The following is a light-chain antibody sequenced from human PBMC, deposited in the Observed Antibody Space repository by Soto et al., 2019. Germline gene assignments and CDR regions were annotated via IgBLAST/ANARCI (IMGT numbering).Light chain of an antibody. V-gene: IGKV3-11*01. Sequence: EVVLTQSPATLSWSPWERATLSCGASQSVSSYLAWYQQRPGQAPRLLIFDTSNRATDIPARFSGSGSGTDFTLTTSGLEPEAFAVYYCQQRTNRPPITFGQGTRLEIK. J-gene: IGKJ5*01. CDR3: QQRTNRPPIT. CDR2: DTS. CDR1: QSVSSY.